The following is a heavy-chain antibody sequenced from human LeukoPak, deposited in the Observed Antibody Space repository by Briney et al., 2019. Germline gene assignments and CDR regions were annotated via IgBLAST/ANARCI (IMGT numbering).Heavy chain of an antibody. J-gene: IGHJ1*01. D-gene: IGHD4-17*01. CDR3: ARVDYGDYQYFQH. Sequence: GGSLRLSCAASGFTVSSNYMSWVRQAPGKGLEWVSVIYSGGSTYYADSVKGRFTISRDNSKNTLYLQMNSLRAEDTAVYYCARVDYGDYQYFQHWGQGTLVTVSS. CDR2: IYSGGST. V-gene: IGHV3-53*01. CDR1: GFTVSSNY.